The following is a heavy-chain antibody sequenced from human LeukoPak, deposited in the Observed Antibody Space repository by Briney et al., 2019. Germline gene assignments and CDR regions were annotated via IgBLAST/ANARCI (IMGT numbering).Heavy chain of an antibody. Sequence: GGSLRLSCAASGFTFSSYTMNWVRQAPGKGLEWISSITSSSSSIYYADSVKGRFTISRDNAKNSLFLQMNSLRAEDTAVYYCARDVFSGDGDAFDIWGQGTMVTVSS. V-gene: IGHV3-48*04. J-gene: IGHJ3*02. D-gene: IGHD4-17*01. CDR2: ITSSSSSI. CDR1: GFTFSSYT. CDR3: ARDVFSGDGDAFDI.